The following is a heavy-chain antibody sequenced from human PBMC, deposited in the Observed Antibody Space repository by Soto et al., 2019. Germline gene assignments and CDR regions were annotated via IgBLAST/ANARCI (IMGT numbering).Heavy chain of an antibody. D-gene: IGHD2-2*01. CDR1: GGTFSTYD. CDR3: ARDRSSSWYNGTFYFDS. CDR2: IIPAFDAT. Sequence: QVQLVQSRAELRRPGSSVKVSCTASGGTFSTYDISWVRQAPGQGLEWMGGIIPAFDATKFAQKFQGRLTITADKSTGTVYMELSSLSSEDTAVYYCARDRSSSWYNGTFYFDSWGQGTLVTVSS. V-gene: IGHV1-69*06. J-gene: IGHJ4*02.